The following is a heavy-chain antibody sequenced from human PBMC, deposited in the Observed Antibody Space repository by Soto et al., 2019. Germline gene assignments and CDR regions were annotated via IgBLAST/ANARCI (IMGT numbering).Heavy chain of an antibody. D-gene: IGHD6-25*01. CDR2: INAGHGYT. Sequence: GASVKVSCKASGYTFTNCAMHWVRQAPGQGLEWMGCINAGHGYTKYSQRFQGRVTITKDTSASTVYLELSTLISEDTAVYDCTRGAALSVGHWYFDVWGRGTLVTASS. V-gene: IGHV1-3*01. J-gene: IGHJ2*01. CDR3: TRGAALSVGHWYFDV. CDR1: GYTFTNCA.